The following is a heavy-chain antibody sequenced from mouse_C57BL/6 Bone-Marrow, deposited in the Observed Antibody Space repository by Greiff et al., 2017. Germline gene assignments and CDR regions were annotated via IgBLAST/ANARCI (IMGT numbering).Heavy chain of an antibody. CDR1: GYTFTSYW. CDR2: IDPSDSYT. CDR3: ARSIGVGAMDY. J-gene: IGHJ4*01. V-gene: IGHV1-69*01. Sequence: VQLQQPGAELVMPGASVKLSCKASGYTFTSYWMHWVKQRPGQGLEWIGEIDPSDSYTNYNQKFKGKSTLTVDKSSSTAYMQLSSLTSEDSAVXYCARSIGVGAMDYWGQGTSVTVSS.